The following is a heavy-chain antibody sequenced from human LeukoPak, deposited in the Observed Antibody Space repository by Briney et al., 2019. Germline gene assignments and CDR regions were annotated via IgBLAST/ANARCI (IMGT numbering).Heavy chain of an antibody. Sequence: SETLSLTCAVNGGSFSGYSWSWIRQSPGKGLEWIADIIHSGSTNYNPSLKSRVTIPLDTSRNQFSLKLTSVTAADTAVYYCARGQTELGTAYYYYMDVWGKGTTVSVSS. V-gene: IGHV4-34*01. CDR1: GGSFSGYS. CDR2: IIHSGST. D-gene: IGHD7-27*01. CDR3: ARGQTELGTAYYYYMDV. J-gene: IGHJ6*03.